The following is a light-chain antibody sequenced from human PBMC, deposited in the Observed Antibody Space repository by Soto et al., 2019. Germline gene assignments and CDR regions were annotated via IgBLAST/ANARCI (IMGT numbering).Light chain of an antibody. CDR2: DVS. V-gene: IGLV2-14*03. CDR1: SSDVGGYNY. J-gene: IGLJ1*01. Sequence: QSALTQPASVSGSPGQSITISCAGTSSDVGGYNYVSWYQHHPGKAPKLIIYDVSNRPSGVSNRFSGSKSGNTASLTISGLQAEDEADYYCNSYTSSSTFVFGTGTTLTVL. CDR3: NSYTSSSTFV.